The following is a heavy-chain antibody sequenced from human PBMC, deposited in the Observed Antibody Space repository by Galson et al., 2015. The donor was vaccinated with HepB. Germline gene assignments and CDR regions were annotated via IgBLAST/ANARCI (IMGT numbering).Heavy chain of an antibody. CDR1: GYTFTAYY. CDR2: INPNSGGT. Sequence: SVKVSCKASGYTFTAYYMHWVRQAPGQGLEWMGRINPNSGGTNYAQKFQGRVTMTRDTSINTAYMELSSLRSDDTAVYYCATLREIAAPDKLALDYWGQGTLVTVSS. D-gene: IGHD6-13*01. J-gene: IGHJ4*02. V-gene: IGHV1-2*06. CDR3: ATLREIAAPDKLALDY.